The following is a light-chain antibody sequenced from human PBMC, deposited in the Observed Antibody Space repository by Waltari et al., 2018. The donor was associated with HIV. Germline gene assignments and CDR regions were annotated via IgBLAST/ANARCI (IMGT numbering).Light chain of an antibody. CDR1: QSLVYSDGNTY. V-gene: IGKV2-30*01. CDR2: RFS. J-gene: IGKJ1*01. CDR3: MQGTHWPWT. Sequence: DVVMTQSPLSLPVTPGQPASISCTSRQSLVYSDGNTYFSWFQQKPGQSPRRLIYRFSHRDSGVPDRFGGSGAGTDFTLKNSRVEVGDVGVYYCMQGTHWPWTFGQGTNVEI.